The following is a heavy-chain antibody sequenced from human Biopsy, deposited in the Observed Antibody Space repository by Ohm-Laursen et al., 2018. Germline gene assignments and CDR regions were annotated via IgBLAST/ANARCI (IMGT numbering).Heavy chain of an antibody. V-gene: IGHV1-2*02. D-gene: IGHD3-10*01. CDR2: INPNSGVT. J-gene: IGHJ4*02. CDR1: GYTFTGYY. CDR3: ARDPRYGYGSYFDY. Sequence: ASVKVSCKASGYTFTGYYMHWVRQAPGQGLEWMGWINPNSGVTNYAQRFQGRVTMTRDTSISTAYMELSRLRSDDTAVYYCARDPRYGYGSYFDYWGQRTLVAVSS.